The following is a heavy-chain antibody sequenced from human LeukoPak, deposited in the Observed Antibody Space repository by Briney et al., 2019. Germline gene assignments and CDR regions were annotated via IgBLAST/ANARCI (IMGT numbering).Heavy chain of an antibody. CDR2: IYYSGST. V-gene: IGHV4-59*01. J-gene: IGHJ3*02. D-gene: IGHD3-9*01. CDR3: ARDKYYYDILTGYSYRAFDI. Sequence: PSETLSLTCTVSGGSISSCYWSWIRQPPGKGLEWIGYIYYSGSTNYNPSLKSRVTISVDTSKNQFSLKLSSVTAADTAVYYCARDKYYYDILTGYSYRAFDIWGQGTMVTVSS. CDR1: GGSISSCY.